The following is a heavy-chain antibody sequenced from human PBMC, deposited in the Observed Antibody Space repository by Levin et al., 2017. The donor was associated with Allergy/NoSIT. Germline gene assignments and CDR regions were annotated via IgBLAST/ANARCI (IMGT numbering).Heavy chain of an antibody. J-gene: IGHJ4*02. D-gene: IGHD2-2*01. CDR1: GFTFDDYG. CDR2: INWNGGST. Sequence: GESLKISCAASGFTFDDYGMSWVRQAPGKGLEWVSGINWNGGSTGYADSVKGRFTISRDNAKNSLYLQMNSLRAEDTALYYCARSADSAYYFDYWGQGTLVTVSS. V-gene: IGHV3-20*04. CDR3: ARSADSAYYFDY.